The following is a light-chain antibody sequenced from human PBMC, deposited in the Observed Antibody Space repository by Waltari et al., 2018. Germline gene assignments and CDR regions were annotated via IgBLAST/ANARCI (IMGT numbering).Light chain of an antibody. V-gene: IGLV3-27*01. J-gene: IGLJ3*02. CDR1: VLGRKY. Sequence: SYELTQPSSVSVSPGQTARITCSGDVLGRKYARWFQQKPGQAPVLVIYKDSERPSGIPERFPGSSSGTTVTLTINGAQVEDEADYYCYAATDNNRVFGGGTKLIVL. CDR2: KDS. CDR3: YAATDNNRV.